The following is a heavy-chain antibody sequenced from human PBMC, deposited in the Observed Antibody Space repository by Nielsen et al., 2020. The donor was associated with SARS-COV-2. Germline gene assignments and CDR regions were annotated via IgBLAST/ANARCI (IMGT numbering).Heavy chain of an antibody. CDR1: GFTFSSYW. D-gene: IGHD1-26*01. J-gene: IGHJ4*02. V-gene: IGHV3-74*01. CDR3: AREGIVGATTGIDY. Sequence: GESLKISCAASGFTFSSYWMHWVRQAPGKGLVWVSRINSDGSSTSYADSVKGRFTISRDNSKNTLYLQMNSLRAEDTAVYYCAREGIVGATTGIDYWGQGTLVTVSS. CDR2: INSDGSST.